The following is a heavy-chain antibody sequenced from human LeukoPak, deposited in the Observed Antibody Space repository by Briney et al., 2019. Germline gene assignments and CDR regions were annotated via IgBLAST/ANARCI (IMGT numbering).Heavy chain of an antibody. CDR3: ARDYRDSGFDY. D-gene: IGHD6-25*01. CDR1: GGTFSSYA. CDR2: IIPILGIA. Sequence: SVKVSCKASGGTFSSYAISWVRQAPGQGLEWMGRIIPILGIANYAQKLQGRVTMTTDTSTSTAYMELRSLRSDDTAVYYCARDYRDSGFDYWGQGTLVTVSS. J-gene: IGHJ4*02. V-gene: IGHV1-69*04.